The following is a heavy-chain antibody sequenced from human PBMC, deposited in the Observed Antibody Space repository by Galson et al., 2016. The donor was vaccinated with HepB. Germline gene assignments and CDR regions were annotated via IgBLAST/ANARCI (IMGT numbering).Heavy chain of an antibody. CDR2: IYDIGSP. V-gene: IGHV4-39*01. J-gene: IGHJ3*02. D-gene: IGHD2-8*01. CDR3: ARSNGRKFNRRAFDI. CDR1: GGSISSSTNA. Sequence: SETLSLTCGVSGGSISSSTNAWAWIRQPPGKGLEWIATIYDIGSPYYNPSLKSRVTISVDTSKRQCSLKLTSVIAADTAMYFCARSNGRKFNRRAFDIWDQGTMVTVSS.